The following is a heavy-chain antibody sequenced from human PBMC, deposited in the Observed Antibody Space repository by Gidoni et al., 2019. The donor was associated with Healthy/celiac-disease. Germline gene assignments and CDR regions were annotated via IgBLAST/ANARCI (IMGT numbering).Heavy chain of an antibody. CDR2: IYHSGST. CDR1: CGSISSSNW. D-gene: IGHD6-19*01. V-gene: IGHV4-4*02. CDR3: ARTLGGSSGAMDV. J-gene: IGHJ6*04. Sequence: QVQLHESGPGLVHPSGTLSLTCPVSCGSISSSNWWSWVRQPPGKGLEWIGEIYHSGSTNYNPSLKSRVTISVDKSKNQFSLKLSSVTAADTAVYYCARTLGGSSGAMDVWGKGTTVTVSS.